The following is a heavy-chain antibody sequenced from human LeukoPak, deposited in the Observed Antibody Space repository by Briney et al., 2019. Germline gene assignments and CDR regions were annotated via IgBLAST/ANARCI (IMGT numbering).Heavy chain of an antibody. CDR3: AADGRRSSSWSPGLYYYYYYGMDV. Sequence: GGSLRLSCAASGFTFSSYWMSWVRQAPGKGLEWVANIKQDGSEKYYVDSVRGRFTISRDNAKNSLYLQMNSLRAEDTAVYYCAADGRRSSSWSPGLYYYYYYGMDVWGQGTTVTVSS. J-gene: IGHJ6*02. D-gene: IGHD6-13*01. CDR2: IKQDGSEK. V-gene: IGHV3-7*03. CDR1: GFTFSSYW.